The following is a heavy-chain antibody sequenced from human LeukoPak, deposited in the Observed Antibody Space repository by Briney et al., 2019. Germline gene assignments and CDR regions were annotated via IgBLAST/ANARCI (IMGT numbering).Heavy chain of an antibody. V-gene: IGHV1-2*02. D-gene: IGHD3-22*01. J-gene: IGHJ4*02. CDR3: ARDYYDSSGYWSPLDY. Sequence: GASVKGSCKASGYTFTGYYMHWVRQAPGQGLEWMGWINPNSGGTNYAQKFQGRVTMTRDTSISTAYMELSRLRSDDTAVYYCARDYYDSSGYWSPLDYWGQGTLVTVSS. CDR1: GYTFTGYY. CDR2: INPNSGGT.